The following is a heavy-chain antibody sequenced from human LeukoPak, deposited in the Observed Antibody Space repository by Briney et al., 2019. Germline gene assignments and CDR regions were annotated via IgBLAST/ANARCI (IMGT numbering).Heavy chain of an antibody. V-gene: IGHV3-33*01. CDR2: IWYDGSNK. CDR1: GFTFSSYG. Sequence: GGSLRLSCAASGFTFSSYGMHWVRQAPGKGLEWVAVIWYDGSNKYYADSVKGRFTFSRDNSKNTLYLQMNSLRAEDTAVYYCARDGVTYGGASGYFDYWGQGTLVTVSS. D-gene: IGHD2-21*01. J-gene: IGHJ4*02. CDR3: ARDGVTYGGASGYFDY.